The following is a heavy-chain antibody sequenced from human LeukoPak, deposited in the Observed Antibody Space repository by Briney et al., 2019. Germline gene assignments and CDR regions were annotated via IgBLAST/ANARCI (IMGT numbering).Heavy chain of an antibody. Sequence: SQTLSLTCTVSGGSISSGDYYWSWIRQPPGKGLEWIGYIYYSGSTYYNPSLKSRVTISVDTSKNQFSLKLSSVTATDTAVYYCARGRMIQRWFDPWGQGTLVTVSS. V-gene: IGHV4-30-4*01. D-gene: IGHD3-16*01. J-gene: IGHJ5*02. CDR2: IYYSGST. CDR1: GGSISSGDYY. CDR3: ARGRMIQRWFDP.